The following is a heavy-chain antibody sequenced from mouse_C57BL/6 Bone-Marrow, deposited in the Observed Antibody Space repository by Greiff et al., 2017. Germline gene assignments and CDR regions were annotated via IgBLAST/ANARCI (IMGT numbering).Heavy chain of an antibody. J-gene: IGHJ2*01. Sequence: EVKLMESGPELVKPGASVRIPCKASGYTFTDYNMDWVKQSHGKSLEWIGDINPNNGGTIYNQKFKGKATLTVDKSSSTAYMELRSLTSEDTAVYYCAIKDFDYWGQGTTLTVSS. CDR3: AIKDFDY. V-gene: IGHV1-18*01. CDR1: GYTFTDYN. CDR2: INPNNGGT.